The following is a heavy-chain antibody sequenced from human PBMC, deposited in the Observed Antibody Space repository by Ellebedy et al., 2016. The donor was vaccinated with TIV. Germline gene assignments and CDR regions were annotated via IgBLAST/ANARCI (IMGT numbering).Heavy chain of an antibody. V-gene: IGHV4-4*02. CDR3: AALQWLAPAWYFDL. CDR2: IYHSGST. CDR1: GSFMRSDNW. Sequence: SETLSLTCGVSGSFMRSDNWWTWVRQSPGKGLEWIGEIYHSGSTNYNPSLKSRVTISVDTSKNQFSLKLSSVTAADTAVYYCAALQWLAPAWYFDLWGRGTLVTVSS. J-gene: IGHJ2*01. D-gene: IGHD6-19*01.